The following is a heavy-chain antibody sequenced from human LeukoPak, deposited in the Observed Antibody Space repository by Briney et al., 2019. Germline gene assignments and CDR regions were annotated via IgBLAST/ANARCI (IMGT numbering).Heavy chain of an antibody. D-gene: IGHD2-21*02. CDR2: ISSSSSYI. Sequence: GGSLRLSCAASGFTFSSYSMNWVRQAPGKGLEWVSSISSSSSYIYYADSVKGRFTISRDNAKNSLYLQMNSLRAEDTAVYYCARGVYDIVVVTGNRFDPWGQGTLVTVSS. CDR1: GFTFSSYS. V-gene: IGHV3-21*01. J-gene: IGHJ5*02. CDR3: ARGVYDIVVVTGNRFDP.